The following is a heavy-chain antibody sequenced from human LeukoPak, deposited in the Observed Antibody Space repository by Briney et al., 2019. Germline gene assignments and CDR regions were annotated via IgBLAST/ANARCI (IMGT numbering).Heavy chain of an antibody. CDR3: ARGFELITFGGAIGKLNWFDS. J-gene: IGHJ5*01. CDR1: GFTFSSYA. D-gene: IGHD3-16*02. V-gene: IGHV3-23*01. CDR2: ISGSGDVT. Sequence: PGGSLRLSCAASGFTFSSYAMTWVRQAPGKGLGWVSVISGSGDVTHYTDSVKGRLTISRDNSKNTVYLQMNGLRADDTAVYYCARGFELITFGGAIGKLNWFDSWGQGTLVTVSS.